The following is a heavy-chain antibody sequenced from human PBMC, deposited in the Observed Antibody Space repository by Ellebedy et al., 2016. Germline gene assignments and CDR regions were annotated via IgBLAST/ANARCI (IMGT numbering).Heavy chain of an antibody. CDR1: GFTFSNYV. CDR3: AREGQITMIVVVLDY. J-gene: IGHJ4*02. V-gene: IGHV3-30*03. D-gene: IGHD3-22*01. CDR2: ISYDGSNK. Sequence: GESLKISXTASGFTFSNYVMSWVRQAPGKGLEWVAVISYDGSNKYYADSVKGRFTISRDNSKNTLYLQMNSLRAEDTAVYYCAREGQITMIVVVLDYWGQGTLVTVSS.